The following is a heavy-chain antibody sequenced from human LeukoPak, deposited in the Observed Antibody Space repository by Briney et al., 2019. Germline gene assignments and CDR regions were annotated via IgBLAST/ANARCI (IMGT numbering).Heavy chain of an antibody. D-gene: IGHD6-13*01. CDR3: AGAGREQQLVLVY. CDR1: GFTFTSYA. V-gene: IGHV7-4-1*02. J-gene: IGHJ4*02. CDR2: INTNTGNP. Sequence: GGSLRLSCAASGFTFTSYAMNWVRQAPGQGLEWMGWINTNTGNPTYAQGFTGRFVFSLDTSVSTAYLQISSLKAEDTAVYYCAGAGREQQLVLVYWGQGTLVTVSS.